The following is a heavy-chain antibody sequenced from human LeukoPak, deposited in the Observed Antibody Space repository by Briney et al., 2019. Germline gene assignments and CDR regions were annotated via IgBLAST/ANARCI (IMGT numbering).Heavy chain of an antibody. V-gene: IGHV4-4*07. CDR2: IYTSGST. J-gene: IGHJ4*02. CDR3: ARGIGGRAFDY. Sequence: SETLSLTCTVSGGSISSYFWNWIRQPAGKGLEWIGRIYTSGSTNYNPSLKSRVTMSVDTSNDQFSLNLNFVTAADTAVYYCARGIGGRAFDYWGQGTLVTVSS. CDR1: GGSISSYF. D-gene: IGHD6-13*01.